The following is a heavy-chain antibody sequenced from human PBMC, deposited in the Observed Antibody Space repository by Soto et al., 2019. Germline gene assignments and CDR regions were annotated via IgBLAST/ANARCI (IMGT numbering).Heavy chain of an antibody. CDR2: IYHSGST. J-gene: IGHJ6*02. Sequence: PSETLSLTCAVSGGSISSGGYSWSWIRQPPGKGLEWIGYIYHSGSTYYNTSLKSRVTISVDRFKYQFSLKLSSVTAADTAVYYCVRGTVTTASGSHGMDVWGQGNTVTV. CDR3: VRGTVTTASGSHGMDV. V-gene: IGHV4-30-2*01. D-gene: IGHD4-4*01. CDR1: GGSISSGGYS.